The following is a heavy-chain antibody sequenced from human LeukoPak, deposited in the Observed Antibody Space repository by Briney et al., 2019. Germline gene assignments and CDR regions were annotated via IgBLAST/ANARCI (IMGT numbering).Heavy chain of an antibody. CDR1: GFTFSSYS. CDR2: ISSSSYI. D-gene: IGHD3-3*01. Sequence: GGALRLSCAASGFTFSSYSMNWVRQAPGKGLEWVSSISSSSYIYYADSVKGRFTISRDNAKNSLYLQMNSLRAEDTAVYYCAIDDFWSGGHGYWGQGTLVTVSS. V-gene: IGHV3-21*01. J-gene: IGHJ4*02. CDR3: AIDDFWSGGHGY.